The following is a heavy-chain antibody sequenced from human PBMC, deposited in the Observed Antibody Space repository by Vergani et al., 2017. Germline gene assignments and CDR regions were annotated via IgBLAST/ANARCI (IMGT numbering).Heavy chain of an antibody. D-gene: IGHD6-13*01. CDR2: IWYDGSNK. CDR1: GFTFSSYG. V-gene: IGHV3-33*06. J-gene: IGHJ4*02. Sequence: QVQLVESGGGVVQPGRSLRPSCAASGFTFSSYGMHWVRQAPGKGLEWVAVIWYDGSNKYYADSVKGRFTISRENSKNTRCLQMNSLRAEETAVYCCAKGSRSSWYQYFDYWGQGTLVTVSS. CDR3: AKGSRSSWYQYFDY.